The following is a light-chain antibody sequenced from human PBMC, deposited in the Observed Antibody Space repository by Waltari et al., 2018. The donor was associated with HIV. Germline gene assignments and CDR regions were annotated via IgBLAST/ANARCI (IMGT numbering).Light chain of an antibody. CDR1: QSVSSY. Sequence: EIVLTQSPANLSLSPGERATISCRASQSVSSYLAWYQQNPGQAPRLLIYDASNRATGIPARFSGSGSGTDFTLTISSLEPEDFAVYYGQQRSNWPPWTFGQGTKVEIK. CDR2: DAS. CDR3: QQRSNWPPWT. J-gene: IGKJ1*01. V-gene: IGKV3-11*01.